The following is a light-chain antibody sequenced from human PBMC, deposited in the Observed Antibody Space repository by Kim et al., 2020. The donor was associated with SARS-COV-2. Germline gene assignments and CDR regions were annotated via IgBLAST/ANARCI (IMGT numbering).Light chain of an antibody. J-gene: IGLJ1*01. CDR1: NSNIGSNS. Sequence: QSVLTQPPSASGTPGQRVIFSCSGSNSNIGSNSVNWYQQLPGTAPKLLIYHNDERPSGVPDRFSGSTSGTSASLTISGLQSEDEADYYCVTWDDSLNGYVFGTGTKVTVL. V-gene: IGLV1-44*01. CDR2: HND. CDR3: VTWDDSLNGYV.